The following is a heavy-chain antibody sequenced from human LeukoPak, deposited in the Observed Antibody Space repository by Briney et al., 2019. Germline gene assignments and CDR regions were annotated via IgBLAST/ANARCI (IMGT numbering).Heavy chain of an antibody. CDR3: ARAPITSPFYFDY. V-gene: IGHV3-20*04. CDR1: GFAFDEHG. J-gene: IGHJ4*02. D-gene: IGHD2-2*01. CDR2: INWGGGST. Sequence: GGSLRLSCTASGFAFDEHGMSWVRQFPGKALEWVSGINWGGGSTGYADPLRGRFTISRDKATNSLYLQMDSLRAEDTALYYCARAPITSPFYFDYWGQGTLVTVSS.